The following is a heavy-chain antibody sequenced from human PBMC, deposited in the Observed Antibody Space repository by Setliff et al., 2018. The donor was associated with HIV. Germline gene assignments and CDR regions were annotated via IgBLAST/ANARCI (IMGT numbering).Heavy chain of an antibody. CDR2: ISNSGGNT. CDR3: AKVDNGHCTSASCRDFDY. CDR1: GFTFKIYA. V-gene: IGHV3-23*01. J-gene: IGHJ4*02. D-gene: IGHD2-2*03. Sequence: HLGGSLRLSCKASGFTFKIYAMSWLRQAPGKGLEWVSAISNSGGNTYYADSVKGRFTISRDNSKNTLYLQMNSLRPEDTAVYYCAKVDNGHCTSASCRDFDYWGQGTLVTVS.